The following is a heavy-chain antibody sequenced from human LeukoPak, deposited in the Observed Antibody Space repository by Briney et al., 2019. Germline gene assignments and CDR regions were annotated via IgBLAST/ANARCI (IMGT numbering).Heavy chain of an antibody. CDR2: VSGRGLT. CDR3: AKDSPYYYDSRVVGVFDY. V-gene: IGHV3-23*01. Sequence: GGSLRLSCAASGFTFSSSAMTWVRQAPGTGLEWVSTVSGRGLTYYADSVKGRFTVSRDTSKSTLYLQMSSLRAEDTAVYYCAKDSPYYYDSRVVGVFDYWGQGTLVTVSS. J-gene: IGHJ4*02. CDR1: GFTFSSSA. D-gene: IGHD3-22*01.